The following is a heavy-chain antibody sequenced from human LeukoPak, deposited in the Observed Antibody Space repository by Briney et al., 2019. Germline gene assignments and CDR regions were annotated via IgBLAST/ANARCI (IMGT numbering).Heavy chain of an antibody. CDR2: INTNTGNP. J-gene: IGHJ4*02. D-gene: IGHD6-13*01. V-gene: IGHV7-4-1*02. CDR1: GYTFTGYA. CDR3: ARVFQWYSSSWYLGY. Sequence: ASVKVSCKASGYTFTGYAMNWVRQAPGQGLEWMGWINTNTGNPTYAQGFTGRFVFSLDTSVSTAYLQISSLKAEDTAVYYCARVFQWYSSSWYLGYWGQGTLVTVSS.